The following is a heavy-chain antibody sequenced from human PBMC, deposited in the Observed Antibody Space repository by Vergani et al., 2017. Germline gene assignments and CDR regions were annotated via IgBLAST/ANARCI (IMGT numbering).Heavy chain of an antibody. J-gene: IGHJ4*02. CDR3: AGENYYDSTGGY. CDR2: IYYSGST. V-gene: IGHV4-39*07. CDR1: GGSISSSSYY. Sequence: QLQLQESGPGLVKPSETLSLTCTVSGGSISSSSYYWGWIRQPPGKGLEWIGSIYYSGSTNYNPSLKSRVTISVDTSKNQFSLKLSSVTAADTAVYYCAGENYYDSTGGYWGQGTLVTVSS. D-gene: IGHD3-22*01.